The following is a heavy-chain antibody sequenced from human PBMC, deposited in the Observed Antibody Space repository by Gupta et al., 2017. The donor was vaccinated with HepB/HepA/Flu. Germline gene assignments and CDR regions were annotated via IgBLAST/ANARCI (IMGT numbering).Heavy chain of an antibody. Sequence: EVQLVESGGGLVQPGRSLRLSCAASGFTFDDYAMHWVRQAPGKGLEWVSGISWNSGSIGYADSVKGRFTISRDNAKNSLYLQMNSLRAEDTALYYCAKDISYRAKSPEYYFDYWGQGTLVTVSS. V-gene: IGHV3-9*01. CDR3: AKDISYRAKSPEYYFDY. CDR2: ISWNSGSI. J-gene: IGHJ4*02. CDR1: GFTFDDYA. D-gene: IGHD1-14*01.